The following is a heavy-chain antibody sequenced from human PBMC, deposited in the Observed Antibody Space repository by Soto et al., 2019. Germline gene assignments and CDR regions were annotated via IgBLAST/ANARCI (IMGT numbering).Heavy chain of an antibody. Sequence: GASVKVSCKASGYTFTSYGLTWVRQAPGQGLEWLGWINVYNGNTNYVQKLQGRVTMTTDTSTSTAYMELRSLRSDDTAAYYCARGFAAGANDFWGQGTLVTVSS. D-gene: IGHD6-13*01. CDR2: INVYNGNT. CDR3: ARGFAAGANDF. CDR1: GYTFTSYG. J-gene: IGHJ4*02. V-gene: IGHV1-18*01.